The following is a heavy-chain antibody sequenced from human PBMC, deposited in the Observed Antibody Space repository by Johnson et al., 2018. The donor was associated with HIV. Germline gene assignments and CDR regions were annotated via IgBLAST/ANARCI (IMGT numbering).Heavy chain of an antibody. J-gene: IGHJ3*02. CDR3: AGGITMKPPTAFDI. CDR1: RFIFSDYY. CDR2: ISSSGSSI. D-gene: IGHD3-22*01. V-gene: IGHV3-11*04. Sequence: QEQLVESGGGLVKPGGSLRLSCAASRFIFSDYYMSWIRQAPGKGLEWVSYISSSGSSIYYADSVKGRFTISRDNAKNSLYLQMNSLRAEDTAVYYCAGGITMKPPTAFDIWGQGTVVTVS.